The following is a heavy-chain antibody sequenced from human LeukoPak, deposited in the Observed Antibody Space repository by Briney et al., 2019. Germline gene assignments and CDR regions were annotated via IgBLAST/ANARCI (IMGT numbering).Heavy chain of an antibody. CDR1: GGSISSSSYY. J-gene: IGHJ4*02. Sequence: SETLSLTCTVSGGSISSSSYYWGWIRQPPGKGLEWIGSISYSGSTYYNPSLKSRVAMSVDTSKNQFSLKLNSVTAADTAVYYCAREGYSDTHDYYANFDHWGQGTLVTVSS. CDR3: AREGYSDTHDYYANFDH. CDR2: ISYSGST. V-gene: IGHV4-39*07. D-gene: IGHD3-22*01.